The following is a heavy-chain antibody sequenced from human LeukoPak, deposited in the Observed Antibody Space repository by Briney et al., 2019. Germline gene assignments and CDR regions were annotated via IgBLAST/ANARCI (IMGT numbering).Heavy chain of an antibody. Sequence: ASVKVSCKASGYTFSAYYMHWVRQAPGQGLEWVGRFNPNSGDTPYVRYVQKFQGRVTMTTETSLSTAYMELSRLTSDDTAVYYCGRDVRGGDSRPPTSYYFYFMDVWGKGTTVTVSS. V-gene: IGHV1-2*06. CDR2: FNPNSGDTPYV. CDR3: GRDVRGGDSRPPTSYYFYFMDV. J-gene: IGHJ6*03. D-gene: IGHD2-21*02. CDR1: GYTFSAYY.